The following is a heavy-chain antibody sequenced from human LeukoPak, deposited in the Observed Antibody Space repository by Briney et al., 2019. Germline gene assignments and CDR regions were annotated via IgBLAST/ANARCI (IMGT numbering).Heavy chain of an antibody. V-gene: IGHV3-74*01. CDR1: GFTISSYW. Sequence: PGGSLRLSCSASGFTISSYWMHWVRQAPGKELVWVSRINTAGTVTNHTVSGRGSFTISRATATNTLYLEMNSLSAEDTAVYYCSRDVVGAEDYWGQGTLVTVSS. CDR3: SRDVVGAEDY. J-gene: IGHJ4*02. D-gene: IGHD3-16*01. CDR2: INTAGTVT.